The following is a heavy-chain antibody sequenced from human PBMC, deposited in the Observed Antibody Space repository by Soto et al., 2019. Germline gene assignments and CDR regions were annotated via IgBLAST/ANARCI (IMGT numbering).Heavy chain of an antibody. D-gene: IGHD5-18*01. V-gene: IGHV3-30*18. CDR2: ISYDGGNK. CDR3: AKDRGYSYGYFDY. J-gene: IGHJ4*02. CDR1: GFTFSNYD. Sequence: GESLKISCAASGFTFSNYDMHWVRQAPGKGLEWVAVISYDGGNKYYADSVKGRLTISRDNSKNTLYLQMNSLRAEDTAVYYCAKDRGYSYGYFDYWGQGTLVTVSS.